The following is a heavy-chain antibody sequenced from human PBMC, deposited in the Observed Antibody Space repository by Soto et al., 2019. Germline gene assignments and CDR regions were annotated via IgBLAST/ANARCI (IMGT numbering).Heavy chain of an antibody. CDR3: ARHYPIGNNWNYFDH. Sequence: PSETLSLTCTVSGDSMTNYYWGWIRQPPGKGLEWIGYIFYNGGTNYNSSLESRVTISIDTSKSQLSLKVSSVIAADTALYYCARHYPIGNNWNYFDHWGQGTPVTVSS. J-gene: IGHJ4*02. CDR2: IFYNGGT. D-gene: IGHD1-1*01. V-gene: IGHV4-59*08. CDR1: GDSMTNYY.